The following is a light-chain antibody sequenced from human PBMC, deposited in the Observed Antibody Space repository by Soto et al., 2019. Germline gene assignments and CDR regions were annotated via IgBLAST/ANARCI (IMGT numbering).Light chain of an antibody. CDR1: SGHSSYI. CDR3: ETLDSNTQV. J-gene: IGLJ2*01. V-gene: IGLV4-60*02. Sequence: QSVLTQSSSAAASLGSSVKLTCTLSSGHSSYIIAWHQQQPGKAPRYLMKLEGSGSYNKGSGVPDRFSGSSSGADRYLTISNLQFEDEADYSCETLDSNTQVFGGGTKVTVL. CDR2: LEGSGSY.